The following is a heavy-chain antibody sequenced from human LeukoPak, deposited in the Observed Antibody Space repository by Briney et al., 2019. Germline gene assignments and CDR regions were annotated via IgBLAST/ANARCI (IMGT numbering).Heavy chain of an antibody. J-gene: IGHJ4*02. CDR3: ARDSSLEWLPGSFDY. V-gene: IGHV3-66*02. Sequence: PGGSLRLSCAASGFTVSSNYTSWVRQAPGKGLEWVSVIYSGGSTYYADSVKGRFTISRDNSKNTLYLQMNSLRAEDTAVYYCARDSSLEWLPGSFDYWGQGTLVTVSS. CDR2: IYSGGST. D-gene: IGHD3-3*01. CDR1: GFTVSSNY.